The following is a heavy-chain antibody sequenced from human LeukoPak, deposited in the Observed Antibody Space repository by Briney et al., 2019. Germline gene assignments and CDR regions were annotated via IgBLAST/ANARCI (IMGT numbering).Heavy chain of an antibody. V-gene: IGHV3-48*01. CDR2: ISSSSSTI. CDR3: ARVWERSSSRWPFDY. CDR1: GFTLSSYS. D-gene: IGHD6-13*01. J-gene: IGHJ4*02. Sequence: GGSLRLSCAASGFTLSSYSMNWVRQAPGKGLEWVSYISSSSSTIYYADSVKGRFTISRDNAKNSLYLQMNSLRAEDTAVYYCARVWERSSSRWPFDYWGQGTLVTVSS.